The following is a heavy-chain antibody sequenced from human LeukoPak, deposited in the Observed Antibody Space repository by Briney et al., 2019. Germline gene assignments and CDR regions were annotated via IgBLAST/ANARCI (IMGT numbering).Heavy chain of an antibody. D-gene: IGHD6-6*01. CDR1: GGSINSDYYY. V-gene: IGHV4-31*03. Sequence: PSETLSLTCTVSGGSINSDYYYWSWIRQHPGRGLEWIGYIYHSGTTYYNPPLESRVTISVDTSKNQFSLKLSSVTAADTAVYYCATSIADVYYFDYWGQGTLVTVSS. CDR3: ATSIADVYYFDY. J-gene: IGHJ4*02. CDR2: IYHSGTT.